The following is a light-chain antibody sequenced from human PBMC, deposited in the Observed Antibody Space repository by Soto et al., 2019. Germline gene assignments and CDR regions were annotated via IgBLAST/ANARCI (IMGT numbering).Light chain of an antibody. CDR1: SKEFGGYNY. Sequence: SVLTQPPSASGSPGQSVTISCTGTSKEFGGYNYVSWYQQHPGKAPKLMIYEVSKRPSGVPDRFSGSKSGNTASLTVSGLQAEDEADYYCSSYAGSNNLGVFGTGTKSPS. V-gene: IGLV2-8*01. CDR3: SSYAGSNNLGV. CDR2: EVS. J-gene: IGLJ1*01.